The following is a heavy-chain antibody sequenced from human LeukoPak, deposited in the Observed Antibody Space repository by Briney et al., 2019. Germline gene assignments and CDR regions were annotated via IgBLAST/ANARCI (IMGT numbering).Heavy chain of an antibody. V-gene: IGHV1-24*01. CDR2: FDPEDGET. Sequence: ASVKVSCKVSGYTLTELSMHWVRQAPGKGLEWMGGFDPEDGETIYAQKFQGRVTMTEDTSTDTAYMELSSLRSEDTAVYYCATDLRGSPTADIWGQGTMVTVSS. J-gene: IGHJ3*02. CDR1: GYTLTELS. CDR3: ATDLRGSPTADI. D-gene: IGHD1-26*01.